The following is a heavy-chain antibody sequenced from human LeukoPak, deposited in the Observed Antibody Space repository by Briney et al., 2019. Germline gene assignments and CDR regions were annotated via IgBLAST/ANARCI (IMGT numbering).Heavy chain of an antibody. CDR2: IYYSGST. CDR1: GGSISSGDYY. V-gene: IGHV4-30-4*08. Sequence: SQTLSLTCTVSGGSISSGDYYWSWIRQPPGKGLEWIGYIYYSGSTYYNPSLKSRVTISVDTSKNQFSLKLSSVTAADTAVYYCARDLGRGYSYGNFDYWGQGTLVTVSS. J-gene: IGHJ4*02. D-gene: IGHD5-18*01. CDR3: ARDLGRGYSYGNFDY.